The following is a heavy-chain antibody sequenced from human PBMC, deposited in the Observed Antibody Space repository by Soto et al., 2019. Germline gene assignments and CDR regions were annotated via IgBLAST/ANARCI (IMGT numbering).Heavy chain of an antibody. CDR3: TKSAGNHRNDYHYCGMGV. Sequence: EVQLLESGGGLVQPGGSLRLSCAASGFTFSSYAMSWVRQAPGKGLEWVSAISGSGGSTYYADSVKGRFTIYRDNSKNKLYLQMKPEREADRAKYYCTKSAGNHRNDYHYCGMGVWGPGKTVTV. CDR2: ISGSGGST. J-gene: IGHJ6*02. CDR1: GFTFSSYA. V-gene: IGHV3-23*01. D-gene: IGHD6-13*01.